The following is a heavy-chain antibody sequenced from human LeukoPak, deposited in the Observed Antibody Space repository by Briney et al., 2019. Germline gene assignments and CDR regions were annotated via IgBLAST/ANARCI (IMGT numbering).Heavy chain of an antibody. D-gene: IGHD6-13*01. CDR2: INHSGST. CDR1: GGSFSGYY. Sequence: SETLSLTCAVYGGSFSGYYWSWIRQPPGKGLEWIGEINHSGSTNYNPSLKSRVTISVDTSKNQFSLKLSSVTAADTAVYYCARGKGAAAGTYYFDYWGQGTLVTVSS. V-gene: IGHV4-34*01. CDR3: ARGKGAAAGTYYFDY. J-gene: IGHJ4*02.